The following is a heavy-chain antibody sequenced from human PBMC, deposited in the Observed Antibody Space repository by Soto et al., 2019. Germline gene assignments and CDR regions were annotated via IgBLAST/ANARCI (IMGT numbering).Heavy chain of an antibody. D-gene: IGHD3-16*01. CDR2: IYYSGST. CDR3: ATTNPELGVYYFDY. CDR1: GGSISSYY. V-gene: IGHV4-59*01. Sequence: SETLSLTCTVSGGSISSYYWSWIRQPPGKGLEWIGYIYYSGSTNYNPSLKSRVTISVDTSKNQFSLKLSSVTAADTAVYYCATTNPELGVYYFDYWGQGTLVTVSS. J-gene: IGHJ4*02.